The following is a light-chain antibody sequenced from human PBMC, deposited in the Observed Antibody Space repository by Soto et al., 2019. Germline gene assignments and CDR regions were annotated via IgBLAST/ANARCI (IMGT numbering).Light chain of an antibody. CDR3: QQYYTWPPDT. J-gene: IGKJ2*01. CDR1: QSISSK. CDR2: DAS. V-gene: IGKV3-15*01. Sequence: EVVMTQSPATLSVSPGDRAALSCRASQSISSKLAWYQQKPGQAPRLLIYDASTSASGMTGWCSGSRYGREFIPTISSPQSEDFAVYYCQQYYTWPPDTLGQWTKVDIK.